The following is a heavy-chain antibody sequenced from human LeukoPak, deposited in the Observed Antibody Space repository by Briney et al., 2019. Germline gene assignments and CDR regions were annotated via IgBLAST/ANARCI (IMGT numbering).Heavy chain of an antibody. V-gene: IGHV3-53*01. CDR2: IYSDGRT. Sequence: GGSLRLSCAASGFTVSDNYMSWVRRAPGKGLEWVSVIYSDGRTHYADSVKGRFTVSRDNSKNTLYLQMNSLRAEDTAVYYCAILPGYWGQGTLVTVSS. CDR3: AILPGY. J-gene: IGHJ4*02. CDR1: GFTVSDNY.